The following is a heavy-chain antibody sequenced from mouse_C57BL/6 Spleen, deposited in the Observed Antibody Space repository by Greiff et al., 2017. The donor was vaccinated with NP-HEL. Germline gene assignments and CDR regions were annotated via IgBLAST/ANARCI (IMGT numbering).Heavy chain of an antibody. D-gene: IGHD1-1*01. V-gene: IGHV5-17*01. J-gene: IGHJ4*01. CDR1: GFTFSDYG. CDR3: ARYNTVVAGDWDYAMDY. CDR2: ISSGSSTI. Sequence: DVHLVESGGGLVKPGGSLKLSCAASGFTFSDYGMHWVRQAPEKGLEWVAYISSGSSTIYYADTVKGRFTISRDNAKNTLFLQMTSLRSEDTAMYYCARYNTVVAGDWDYAMDYWGQGTSVTVSS.